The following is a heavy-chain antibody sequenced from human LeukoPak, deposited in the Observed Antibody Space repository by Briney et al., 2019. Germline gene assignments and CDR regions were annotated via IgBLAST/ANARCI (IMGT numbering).Heavy chain of an antibody. Sequence: MPSETLSLTCAVYGGSFSGYCWSWIRQPPGKGLEWIGNIYYSGSTYYNPSLKSRVTISVETSKNQFSLKLSSVTAADTAVYYCTRAASSGPLFTYHMDVWGKGTRVTVSS. CDR1: GGSFSGYC. D-gene: IGHD3-22*01. J-gene: IGHJ6*03. CDR2: IYYSGST. CDR3: TRAASSGPLFTYHMDV. V-gene: IGHV4-34*01.